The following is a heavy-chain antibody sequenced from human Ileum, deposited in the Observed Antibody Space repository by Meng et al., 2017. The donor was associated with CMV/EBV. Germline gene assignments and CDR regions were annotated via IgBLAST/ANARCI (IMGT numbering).Heavy chain of an antibody. CDR3: AKDKADVEATMDY. CDR2: IWYDGSNK. V-gene: IGHV3-33*06. CDR1: GFTFSSYG. D-gene: IGHD5-12*01. J-gene: IGHJ4*02. Sequence: GESLKISCAASGFTFSSYGIHWVRQAPGKGLEWVAVIWYDGSNKYYADSVKGRFTISRDNSKNTLYLQMNSLRAEDTAVYYCAKDKADVEATMDYWGQGTRVTVSS.